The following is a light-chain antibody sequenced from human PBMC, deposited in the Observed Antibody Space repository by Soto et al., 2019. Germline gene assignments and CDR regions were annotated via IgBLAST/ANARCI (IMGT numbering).Light chain of an antibody. V-gene: IGKV3-20*01. CDR3: QQYVSLPIA. Sequence: VVKMWPCTLPRSLDDRATXSCRASQSLSSTYLAWYHHKPGQVPRLLIYGASSRATRIPDRFSGSGSRTDFTLTINRVEPEDFAVYYCQQYVSLPIAFCQGTLTEIK. CDR1: QSLSSTY. CDR2: GAS. J-gene: IGKJ5*01.